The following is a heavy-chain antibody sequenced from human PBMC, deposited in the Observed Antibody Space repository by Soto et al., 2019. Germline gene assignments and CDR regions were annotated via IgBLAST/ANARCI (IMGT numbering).Heavy chain of an antibody. CDR2: IYYSGST. J-gene: IGHJ4*02. CDR3: ARAISKGNYFDY. V-gene: IGHV4-59*01. CDR1: GGSISSYY. Sequence: PSETLSLTCTVSGGSISSYYWSWSRQPPGKGLEWIGYIYYSGSTNYNPSLKSRVTISVDTSKNQFSLKLSSVTAADTAVYYCARAISKGNYFDYWGQGTLVTVSS. D-gene: IGHD4-4*01.